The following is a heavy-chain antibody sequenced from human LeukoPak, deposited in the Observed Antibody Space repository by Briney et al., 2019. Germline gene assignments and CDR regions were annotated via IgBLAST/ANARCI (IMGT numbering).Heavy chain of an antibody. CDR1: GGTFSSYA. CDR3: ARGGAGYYYYYYMDV. V-gene: IGHV1-69*05. D-gene: IGHD3-10*01. J-gene: IGHJ6*03. CDR2: TIPIFGTA. Sequence: ASVKVSCKASGGTFSSYAISWVRQAPGQGLEWMGGTIPIFGTANYAQKFQGRVTITTDESTSTAYMELSSLRSEDTAVYYCARGGAGYYYYYYMDVWGKGTTVTVSS.